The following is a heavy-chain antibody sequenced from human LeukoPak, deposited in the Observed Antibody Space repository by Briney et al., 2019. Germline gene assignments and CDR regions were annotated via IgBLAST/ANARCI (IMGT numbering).Heavy chain of an antibody. CDR3: ATRSVDYFDY. CDR2: ISSSSSYI. CDR1: AFTFSSYS. V-gene: IGHV3-21*01. D-gene: IGHD2-21*01. Sequence: GGSLRLSCAASAFTFSSYSMNWVRQAPGKGLEWVSSISSSSSYIYYADSVKGRFTISRDNAKNSLYLQMNSLRAEDTAVCYCATRSVDYFDYWGQGTLVTVSS. J-gene: IGHJ4*02.